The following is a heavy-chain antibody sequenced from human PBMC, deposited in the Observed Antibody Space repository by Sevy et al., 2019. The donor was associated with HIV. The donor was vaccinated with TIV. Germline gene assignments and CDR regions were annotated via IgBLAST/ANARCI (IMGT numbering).Heavy chain of an antibody. CDR3: TRGLSFTYAKRGDWLNWYFDV. CDR1: GYTFDNYD. D-gene: IGHD2-21*02. Sequence: ASVKVSCKASGYTFDNYDINWVRQATGQGLEWMGWMNPNSGNTGYAEKFQGRVTMSRVSSIRTAYMELNGLTSEDTAVYYCTRGLSFTYAKRGDWLNWYFDVWGRGTLVTVSS. V-gene: IGHV1-8*01. CDR2: MNPNSGNT. J-gene: IGHJ2*01.